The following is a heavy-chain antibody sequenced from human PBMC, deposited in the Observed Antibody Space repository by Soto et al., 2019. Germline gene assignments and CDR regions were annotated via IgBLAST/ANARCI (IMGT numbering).Heavy chain of an antibody. D-gene: IGHD6-13*01. CDR3: ARAIAAAGSSSGYFDY. CDR1: GGSFSGYY. J-gene: IGHJ4*02. V-gene: IGHV4-34*01. Sequence: SETLSLTCAVYGGSFSGYYWSWIRQPPGKGLEWIGEINHSGSTNYNPSLKSRVTISVDTSKNQFSLKLSSVTAADTAVYYCARAIAAAGSSSGYFDYWGQGTLVTVSS. CDR2: INHSGST.